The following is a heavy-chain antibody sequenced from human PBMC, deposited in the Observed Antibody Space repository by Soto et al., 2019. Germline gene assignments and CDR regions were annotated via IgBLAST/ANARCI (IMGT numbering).Heavy chain of an antibody. V-gene: IGHV3-21*01. Sequence: PGGSLRLSCAASGFTFSSYSMNWVRQAPGKGLEWVSSISSSSSYIYYADSVKGRFTISRDNAKNSLYLQMNSLRAEDTAVYYCALRGYGSGQLVYYYYGMDVWGQGTTVTVSS. CDR3: ALRGYGSGQLVYYYYGMDV. CDR1: GFTFSSYS. J-gene: IGHJ6*02. D-gene: IGHD3-10*01. CDR2: ISSSSSYI.